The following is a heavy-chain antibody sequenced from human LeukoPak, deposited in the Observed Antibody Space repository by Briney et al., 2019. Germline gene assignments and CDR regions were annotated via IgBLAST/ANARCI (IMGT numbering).Heavy chain of an antibody. V-gene: IGHV4-34*01. Sequence: SETLSLTCAVYGGSFSGYYWSWIRQPPGKGLEWIGEINHSGSTNYNPSLKSRVTISVDTSKNQFSLKLSSVTAADTAVYYCGRDGFHSDILTVYYTPLYWYFDLGGGGPRVTVP. CDR3: GRDGFHSDILTVYYTPLYWYFDL. CDR2: INHSGST. D-gene: IGHD3-9*01. J-gene: IGHJ2*01. CDR1: GGSFSGYY.